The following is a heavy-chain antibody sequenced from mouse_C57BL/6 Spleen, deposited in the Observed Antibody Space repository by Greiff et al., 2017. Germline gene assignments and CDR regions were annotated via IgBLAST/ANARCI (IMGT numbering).Heavy chain of an antibody. CDR2: IYPGSGNT. D-gene: IGHD2-4*01. Sequence: QVQLQQSGPELVKPGASVKISCKASGYSFTSYYIHWVKQRPGQGLEWIGWIYPGSGNTKYNEKFKGKATLTADTSSSTAYMQLSSLTSEDSAVYYCAYYDYDGDGEAFDYWGQGTTLTVSS. J-gene: IGHJ2*01. V-gene: IGHV1-66*01. CDR1: GYSFTSYY. CDR3: AYYDYDGDGEAFDY.